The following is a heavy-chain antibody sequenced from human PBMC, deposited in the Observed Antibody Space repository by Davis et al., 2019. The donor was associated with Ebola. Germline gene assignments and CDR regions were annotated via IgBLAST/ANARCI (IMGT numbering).Heavy chain of an antibody. V-gene: IGHV3-23*01. CDR3: AKDTSNVWFYV. J-gene: IGHJ3*01. Sequence: GGSLRPSCPAPGFTFRSYAMTWSRQAPGQGLEWVSAVTSSGGGTYYADSVKGRFTISRDNSKNTLQLQMHSLIVEDTAIYYCAKDTSNVWFYVWGQGAMVTVSS. D-gene: IGHD6-19*01. CDR1: GFTFRSYA. CDR2: VTSSGGGT.